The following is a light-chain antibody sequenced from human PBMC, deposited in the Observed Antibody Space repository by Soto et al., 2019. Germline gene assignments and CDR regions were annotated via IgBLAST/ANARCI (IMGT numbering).Light chain of an antibody. CDR3: QVWDSSTAV. J-gene: IGLJ2*01. Sequence: SYELTQPLSVSVALGQTARITCGGNNIGSKNVHWYQQKPGQAPVLVIYRDSNRPSGIPERFSGSNSGNTATLTISRAQAGDEADYYCQVWDSSTAVVGGGTKRTVL. CDR1: NIGSKN. CDR2: RDS. V-gene: IGLV3-9*01.